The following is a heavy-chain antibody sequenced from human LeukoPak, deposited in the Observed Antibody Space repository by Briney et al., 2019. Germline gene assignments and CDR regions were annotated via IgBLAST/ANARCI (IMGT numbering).Heavy chain of an antibody. J-gene: IGHJ4*02. CDR3: ARDRKSVVVAATLAYYFDY. V-gene: IGHV3-30*04. D-gene: IGHD2-15*01. CDR2: ISYDGSNK. Sequence: RRSLRLSCAASGFTFSSYAMHWVRQAPGKGLEWVAVISYDGSNKYYADSVKGRFTISRDNSKNTLYLQMNSLRAEDTAVYYCARDRKSVVVAATLAYYFDYWGQGTLVTVSS. CDR1: GFTFSSYA.